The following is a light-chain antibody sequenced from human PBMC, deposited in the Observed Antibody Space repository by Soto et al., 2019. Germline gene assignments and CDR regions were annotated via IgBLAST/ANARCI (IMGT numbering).Light chain of an antibody. V-gene: IGKV3-15*01. CDR2: DAS. CDR3: QQYNNWLVT. J-gene: IGKJ3*01. CDR1: QSVSSN. Sequence: EIVMTQSPATLSVSPGERATLSCRASQSVSSNLAWYQHKPGQAPRLLIYDASTRDTGIPARFSGSGSGTEFTLTISSLQSEDLAVYYCQQYNNWLVTFGPGTTVDIK.